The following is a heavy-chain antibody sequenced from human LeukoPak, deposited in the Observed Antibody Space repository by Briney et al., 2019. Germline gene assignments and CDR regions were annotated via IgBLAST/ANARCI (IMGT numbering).Heavy chain of an antibody. D-gene: IGHD6-19*01. Sequence: GGSLRLSCAASGFTFSSYAMSWVRQAPGKGLEWVANINPAGSAKYYVDSMKGRFTISRDNAKNSLYLQMDSLRAEDTPVYYCARGVYTSGCDYWGQGTLVTVSS. CDR2: INPAGSAK. CDR3: ARGVYTSGCDY. V-gene: IGHV3-7*01. J-gene: IGHJ4*02. CDR1: GFTFSSYA.